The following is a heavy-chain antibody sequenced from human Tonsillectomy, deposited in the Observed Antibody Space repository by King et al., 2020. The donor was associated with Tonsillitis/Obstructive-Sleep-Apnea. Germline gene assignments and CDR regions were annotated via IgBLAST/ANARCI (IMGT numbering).Heavy chain of an antibody. CDR2: TRIRANRYAT. Sequence: VQLVESGGGLVQPGGSLRLSCTASGFIFSDHYMDWVRQAPGKGLEWVGRTRIRANRYATEYAASVKGRFAISRDDSRYSLYLQMNSLKTEDTAVYYCARDRGYDFWSGYYFDLWGRGTLVTVSS. V-gene: IGHV3-72*01. CDR1: GFIFSDHY. J-gene: IGHJ2*01. D-gene: IGHD3-3*01. CDR3: ARDRGYDFWSGYYFDL.